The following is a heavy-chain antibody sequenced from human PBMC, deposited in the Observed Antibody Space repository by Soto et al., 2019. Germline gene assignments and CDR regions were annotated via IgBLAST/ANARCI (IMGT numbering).Heavy chain of an antibody. Sequence: GGSLRLSCAASGFTFSNYGMHWVRQAPGKGLEWVAVISYDGSNKYYADSVKGRFTISRDNSKNTLYLQMNSLRAEDTAVYYCAKDLGIAAAGTPFDYWGQGTLVTVSS. CDR2: ISYDGSNK. D-gene: IGHD6-13*01. CDR3: AKDLGIAAAGTPFDY. V-gene: IGHV3-30*18. CDR1: GFTFSNYG. J-gene: IGHJ4*02.